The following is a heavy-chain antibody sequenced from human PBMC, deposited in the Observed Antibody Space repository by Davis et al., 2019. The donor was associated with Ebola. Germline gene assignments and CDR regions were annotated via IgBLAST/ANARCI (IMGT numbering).Heavy chain of an antibody. J-gene: IGHJ5*02. V-gene: IGHV1-18*01. D-gene: IGHD3-16*01. CDR3: ARDIAMIRGGWFDH. CDR2: ISAYNGKT. Sequence: AASVKVSCKASGYTFIRYGITWVRQAPGQGLEWMAWISAYNGKTNYAQKFQGRVTMTTDTSTSTAYMELRSLRSDDTAVYYCARDIAMIRGGWFDHWGQGTLVSVSS. CDR1: GYTFIRYG.